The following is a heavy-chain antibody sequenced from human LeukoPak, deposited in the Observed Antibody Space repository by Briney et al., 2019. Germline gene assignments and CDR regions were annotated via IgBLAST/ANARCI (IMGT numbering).Heavy chain of an antibody. CDR1: GFTFSNAW. J-gene: IGHJ4*02. D-gene: IGHD3-3*01. CDR3: TTVPPKGYYDFWSGYYRWYYFDY. V-gene: IGHV3-15*07. Sequence: GGSLRLSCAASGFTFSNAWMNWVRQAPGKGLEWVGRIKSKTDGGTTDYAAPVKGRFTISRDDSKNTLYPQMNSLKTEDTAVYYCTTVPPKGYYDFWSGYYRWYYFDYWGQGTLVTVSS. CDR2: IKSKTDGGTT.